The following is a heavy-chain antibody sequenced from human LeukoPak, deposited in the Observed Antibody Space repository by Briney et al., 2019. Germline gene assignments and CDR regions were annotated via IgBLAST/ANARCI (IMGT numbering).Heavy chain of an antibody. D-gene: IGHD3-22*01. V-gene: IGHV6-1*01. J-gene: IGHJ5*02. Sequence: SQTLSLTCAISGDSVSSNSAAWNWVRQSPSRGLEWLGRTYYRSKWYNDYAISVKGQITINPDTSKNQFSLQLNSVTPEDTAVYYCATTDSSGSLWFDPWGQGILVTVSS. CDR1: GDSVSSNSAA. CDR2: TYYRSKWYN. CDR3: ATTDSSGSLWFDP.